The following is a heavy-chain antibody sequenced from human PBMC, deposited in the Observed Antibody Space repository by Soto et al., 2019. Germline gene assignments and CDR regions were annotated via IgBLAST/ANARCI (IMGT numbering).Heavy chain of an antibody. CDR2: MNPNSGNT. CDR1: GYTFTGYY. CDR3: ARVPVGATHFYYYGMDV. Sequence: ASVKVSCKASGYTFTGYYMHWVRQATGQGLEWMGWMNPNSGNTGYAQKFQGRVTMTRNTSISTAYMELSSLRSEDTAVYYCARVPVGATHFYYYGMDVWGQGTTVTVSS. V-gene: IGHV1-8*02. J-gene: IGHJ6*02. D-gene: IGHD1-26*01.